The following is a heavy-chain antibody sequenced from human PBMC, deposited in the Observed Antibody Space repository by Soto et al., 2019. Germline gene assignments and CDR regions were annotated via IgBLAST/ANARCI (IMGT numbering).Heavy chain of an antibody. J-gene: IGHJ6*02. D-gene: IGHD1-1*01. CDR2: INGGNGHT. CDR3: ARAKGMEENYYYYGMDV. Sequence: ASVKVSCKASGYTFSTYALHWVRQAPGQGLEWMGWINGGNGHTIYSQKFKDRVTISRDTPASTAYMELSGLRSEDTAVYYCARAKGMEENYYYYGMDVWGQGTTVTVSS. CDR1: GYTFSTYA. V-gene: IGHV1-3*01.